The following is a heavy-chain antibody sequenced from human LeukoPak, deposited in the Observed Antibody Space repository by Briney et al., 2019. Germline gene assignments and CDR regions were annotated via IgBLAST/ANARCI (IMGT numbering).Heavy chain of an antibody. Sequence: ASVKVSFKASGYTFTSSGISWVRQAPGQGLEWMGWISAYNGNTNYAQKLQGRVTMTTDTSTSTAYMELRSLRSDDTAVYYCAREGGGYSYGNYDYWGQGTLVTVSS. CDR1: GYTFTSSG. D-gene: IGHD5-18*01. CDR2: ISAYNGNT. V-gene: IGHV1-18*01. J-gene: IGHJ4*02. CDR3: AREGGGYSYGNYDY.